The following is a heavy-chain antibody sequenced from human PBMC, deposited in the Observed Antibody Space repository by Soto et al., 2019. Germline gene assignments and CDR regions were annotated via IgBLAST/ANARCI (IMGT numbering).Heavy chain of an antibody. J-gene: IGHJ6*02. CDR2: IIPIFGTA. CDR3: ARGLDIVVVPAARKYYYYGMDV. Sequence: ASVKVSCKASGGTFSSYAISWVRQAPGQGLEWMGGIIPIFGTANYAQKFQGRVTITADKSTSTAYMELSSLRSEDTAVYYCARGLDIVVVPAARKYYYYGMDVWGQGTTVTVSS. CDR1: GGTFSSYA. D-gene: IGHD2-2*01. V-gene: IGHV1-69*06.